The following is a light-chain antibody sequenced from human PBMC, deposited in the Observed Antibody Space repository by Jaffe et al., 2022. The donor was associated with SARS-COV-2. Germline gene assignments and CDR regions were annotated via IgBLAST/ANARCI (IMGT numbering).Light chain of an antibody. CDR2: EGI. J-gene: IGLJ3*02. V-gene: IGLV2-23*01. Sequence: QSALTQPASVSGSPGQSITISCTGTSSDVGHYNFVSWFQQYPGKAPKLIIYEGIKRPSGASNRFSGSKSGNTASLTISGLQAEDEADYFCCSYAGSSTWVFGGGTKLTVL. CDR3: CSYAGSSTWV. CDR1: SSDVGHYNF.